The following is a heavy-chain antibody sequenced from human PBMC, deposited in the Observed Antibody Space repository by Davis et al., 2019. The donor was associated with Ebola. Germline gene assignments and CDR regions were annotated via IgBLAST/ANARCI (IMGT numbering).Heavy chain of an antibody. CDR2: ISSSSSTI. J-gene: IGHJ6*02. CDR1: GFTFSSYS. Sequence: GGSLRLSCVAFGFTFSSYSMNWVRQAPGKGLEWVSYISSSSSTIYHADSVKGRFTISRDNAKNSLYLQMNSLRAEDTAVYYCARNGVTLASGCCGRKYYYYYYGMDVWGQGTTVTVSS. V-gene: IGHV3-48*04. CDR3: ARNGVTLASGCCGRKYYYYYYGMDV. D-gene: IGHD6-19*01.